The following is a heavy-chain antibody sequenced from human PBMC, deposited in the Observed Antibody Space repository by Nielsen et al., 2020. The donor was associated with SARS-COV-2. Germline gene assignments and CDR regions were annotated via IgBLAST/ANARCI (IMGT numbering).Heavy chain of an antibody. D-gene: IGHD2/OR15-2a*01. CDR1: GGSLSSSSYY. CDR3: GSSMAPGYYFYGMDV. CDR2: IYYRGST. J-gene: IGHJ6*02. Sequence: SETLSLTCTVSGGSLSSSSYYWGWLRQPPGKGPEWIGSIYYRGSTYYNPSLQSRVVISVDTSKNQFFLNLSSVTAADTAVYYCGSSMAPGYYFYGMDVWGQGTTVTVSS. V-gene: IGHV4-39*01.